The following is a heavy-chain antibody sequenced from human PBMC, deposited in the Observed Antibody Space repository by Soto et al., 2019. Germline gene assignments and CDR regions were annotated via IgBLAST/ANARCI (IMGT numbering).Heavy chain of an antibody. V-gene: IGHV3-11*06. CDR3: AGWAFGGPNYYFDY. D-gene: IGHD3-16*01. J-gene: IGHJ4*02. CDR1: GFTFSDYY. CDR2: ISSSSSYT. Sequence: GGSLRLSCAASGFTFSDYYMSWIRQAPGKGLEWVSYISSSSSYTNYADSVKGRFTISSDNAKNSLYLQMNSLRAEDTAVYYCAGWAFGGPNYYFDYWGQGTLVTVSS.